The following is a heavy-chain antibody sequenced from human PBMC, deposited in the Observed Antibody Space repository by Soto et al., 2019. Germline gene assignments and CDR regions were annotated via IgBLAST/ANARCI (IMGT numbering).Heavy chain of an antibody. Sequence: EVPLLESGGGLVQPGGSLRLSCAASGFAFTKYAMTWVRQAPGKGLEWVSAISGGGSNAYYAGAVMGRFTISRDNSRNTLYLLMQSLRPEDTAVYYCARGDYDILTGYYPSFDCWGQGVLVTVSS. CDR3: ARGDYDILTGYYPSFDC. CDR2: ISGGGSNA. CDR1: GFAFTKYA. V-gene: IGHV3-23*01. J-gene: IGHJ4*02. D-gene: IGHD3-9*01.